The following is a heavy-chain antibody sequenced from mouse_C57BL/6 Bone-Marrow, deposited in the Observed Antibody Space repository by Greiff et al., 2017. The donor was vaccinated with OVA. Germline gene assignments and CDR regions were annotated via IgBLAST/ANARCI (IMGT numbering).Heavy chain of an antibody. CDR3: ARSLFDRYAMDY. V-gene: IGHV1-81*01. J-gene: IGHJ4*01. CDR1: GYTFTSYG. CDR2: IYPRSGNT. D-gene: IGHD6-1*01. Sequence: VQLQQSGAELARPGASVKLSCKASGYTFTSYGISWAKQRTGQGLEWIGEIYPRSGNTYYNEKFKGKATLTADKSSSTAYMELRSLTSEDSAVYFCARSLFDRYAMDYWGQGTSVTVSS.